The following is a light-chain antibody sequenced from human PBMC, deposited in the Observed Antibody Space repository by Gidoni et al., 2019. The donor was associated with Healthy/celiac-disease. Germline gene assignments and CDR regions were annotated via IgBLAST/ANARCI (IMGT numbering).Light chain of an antibody. V-gene: IGKV1-27*01. CDR2: AAS. J-gene: IGKJ1*01. CDR3: QKYNSAPRT. Sequence: DIQMTQSPSSLSASVGDRVTITFRASQGISNYLAWYQQKPGKVPKLLIYAASTLQSGVPSRFSGSGSGTDFTLTISSLQHEDVATYYCQKYNSAPRTFGQGTKVEIK. CDR1: QGISNY.